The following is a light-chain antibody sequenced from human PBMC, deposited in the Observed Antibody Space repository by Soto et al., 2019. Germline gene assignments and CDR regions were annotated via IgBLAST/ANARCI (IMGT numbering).Light chain of an antibody. CDR1: QSVSSNY. CDR3: QQYGTLPWT. Sequence: EIVWTQSPGTLSLSPGGRATLSCRASQSVSSNYLAWYQQKPGQAPRLLMYGVSSRASGVPDRFSGSGSGTDFTLSISGLEPEDFAVYSCQQYGTLPWTFGQGTKVDIK. J-gene: IGKJ1*01. V-gene: IGKV3-20*01. CDR2: GVS.